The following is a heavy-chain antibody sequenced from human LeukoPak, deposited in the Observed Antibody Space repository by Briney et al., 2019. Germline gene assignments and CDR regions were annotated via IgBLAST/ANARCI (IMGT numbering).Heavy chain of an antibody. Sequence: PGGSLRLSCAASGFTFSSYVMSWVRQAPGKGLEWVSGISGSGGATYYADSVKGRFTISRDNSKNTLYLQMNSLRAEDTAVYYCAKRGAEVGTTVAPGDYWGQGTLVTVSS. D-gene: IGHD1-26*01. CDR3: AKRGAEVGTTVAPGDY. J-gene: IGHJ4*02. V-gene: IGHV3-23*01. CDR2: ISGSGGAT. CDR1: GFTFSSYV.